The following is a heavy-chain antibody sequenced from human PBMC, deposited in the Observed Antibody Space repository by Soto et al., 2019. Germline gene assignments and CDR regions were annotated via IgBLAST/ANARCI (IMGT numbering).Heavy chain of an antibody. CDR1: GFTFRSYG. CDR3: ARDLWRTEGIEY. V-gene: IGHV3-33*01. J-gene: IGHJ4*02. CDR2: IWYDASNK. Sequence: QVQLVESGGGVVQPGRSLRLSCAASGFTFRSYGMHWVRQAPGKGLEWVAVIWYDASNKYYADSVKGRFTISRDNSKNTLYMQMNSLRAEDTAVYYCARDLWRTEGIEYWGQGTLVTVSS.